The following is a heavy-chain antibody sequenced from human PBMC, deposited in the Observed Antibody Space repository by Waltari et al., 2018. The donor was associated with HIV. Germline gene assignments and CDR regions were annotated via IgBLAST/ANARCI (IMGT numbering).Heavy chain of an antibody. D-gene: IGHD1-26*01. J-gene: IGHJ2*01. CDR3: ARHALRVGAAYWNFDL. CDR1: GGSVSSSSYF. V-gene: IGHV4-39*01. CDR2: IYYTGRA. Sequence: QLQLQESGPGLVKPSETLSLTCTVSGGSVSSSSYFWGWIRQPPGKGLEWVGRIYYTGRAYYNPSLKSRVTISVDTSKNQFSLKVTSVTAADTAVYYCARHALRVGAAYWNFDLWGRGTLVNVSS.